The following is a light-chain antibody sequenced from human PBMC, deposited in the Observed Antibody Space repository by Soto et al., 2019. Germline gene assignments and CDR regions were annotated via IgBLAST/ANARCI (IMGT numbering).Light chain of an antibody. CDR1: RGISSY. V-gene: IGKV1-9*01. CDR2: LAS. Sequence: IQLTQSPSSLSASVGDRVTITCRASRGISSYLAWYQQKPGKAPKLLIYLASTLQSGVPSRFSGSGSGTDFSLTISSLQPEDVATYYFQYLNSLPLSIGGGTQVEIK. CDR3: QYLNSLPLS. J-gene: IGKJ4*01.